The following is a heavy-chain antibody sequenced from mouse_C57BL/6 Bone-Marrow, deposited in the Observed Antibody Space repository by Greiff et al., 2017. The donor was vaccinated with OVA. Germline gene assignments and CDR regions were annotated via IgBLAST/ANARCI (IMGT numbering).Heavy chain of an antibody. CDR1: GYAFSSYW. D-gene: IGHD1-1*01. V-gene: IGHV1-80*01. J-gene: IGHJ2*01. CDR3: ASDYGPYFDY. Sequence: QVQLQQSGAELVKPGASVKISCKASGYAFSSYWMNWVQQRPGKGLEWIGQIYPGDGDTTYNGKFKGKATLTADKSSSTAYMQLSSLTSEDSAVYFCASDYGPYFDYWGKGTTLTVAS. CDR2: IYPGDGDT.